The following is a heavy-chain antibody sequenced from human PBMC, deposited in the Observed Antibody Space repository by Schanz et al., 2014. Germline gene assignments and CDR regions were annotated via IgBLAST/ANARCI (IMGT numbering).Heavy chain of an antibody. CDR1: GFTVSSNH. CDR3: AKQIHYDILTVTRN. J-gene: IGHJ4*02. V-gene: IGHV3-66*01. D-gene: IGHD3-9*01. Sequence: EGQLAESGGGLVQPGGSLRLSCAVSGFTVSSNHMSWVRQAPGKGLEWVSVIYSGIGAYYADSVKDRFTVSRDNSKNTQYLQMNSLRAEDTAVYYCAKQIHYDILTVTRNWGQGTLVTVSS. CDR2: IYSGIGA.